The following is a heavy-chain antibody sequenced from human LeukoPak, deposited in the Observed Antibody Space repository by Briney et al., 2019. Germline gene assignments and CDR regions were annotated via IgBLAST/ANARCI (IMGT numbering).Heavy chain of an antibody. D-gene: IGHD3-22*01. CDR3: ARDGSIDYYDSSGYYPFPDY. CDR2: IIPILGIA. Sequence: ASVKVSCKASGGTFSSYAIIWVRQAPGQGLEWMGRIIPILGIANYAQKLQGRVTMTTDTSTSTAYMELRSLRSDDTAVYYCARDGSIDYYDSSGYYPFPDYWGQGTLVTVSS. CDR1: GGTFSSYA. V-gene: IGHV1-69*04. J-gene: IGHJ4*02.